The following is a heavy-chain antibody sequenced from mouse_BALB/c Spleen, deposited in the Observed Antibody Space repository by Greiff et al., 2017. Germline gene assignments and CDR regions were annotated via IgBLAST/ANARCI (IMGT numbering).Heavy chain of an antibody. Sequence: EVMLVESGGGLVQPGGSRKLSCAASGFTFSDYGMAWVRQAPGKGPEWVAFISNLAYSIYYADTVTGRFTISRENAKNTLYLEMSSLRSEDTAMYYCARDGYDYYAMDYWGQGTSVTVSS. CDR1: GFTFSDYG. D-gene: IGHD2-2*01. CDR3: ARDGYDYYAMDY. J-gene: IGHJ4*01. V-gene: IGHV5-15*02. CDR2: ISNLAYSI.